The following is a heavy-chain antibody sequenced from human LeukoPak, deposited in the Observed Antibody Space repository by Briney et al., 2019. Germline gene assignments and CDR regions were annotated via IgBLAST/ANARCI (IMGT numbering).Heavy chain of an antibody. V-gene: IGHV3-23*01. CDR2: ISGSGGST. Sequence: GGSLRLSCAASGFTFANYAMSWVRQGPGKGLEWVSTISGSGGSTYYTDSVKGRFTISRDNAKNSLYLQMNSLRAEDTAVYYCARDPPFIIGTTFFDYWGQGTVVSVSS. D-gene: IGHD1-20*01. CDR3: ARDPPFIIGTTFFDY. CDR1: GFTFANYA. J-gene: IGHJ4*02.